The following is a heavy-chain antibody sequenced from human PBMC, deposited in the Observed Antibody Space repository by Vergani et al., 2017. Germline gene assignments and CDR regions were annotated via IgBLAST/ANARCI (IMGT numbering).Heavy chain of an antibody. V-gene: IGHV4-34*01. CDR3: ARASGYYSTYYYYYYMDV. CDR2: INHSGST. Sequence: QVQLQQWGAGLLKPSETLSLTCAVYGGSFSGYYWSWIRQPPGKGLEWIGEINHSGSTNYNPSLKSRVTISVDTSKNQFSLKLSSVTAADTAVYYCARASGYYSTYYYYYYMDVWGKGTTVTVSS. D-gene: IGHD3-22*01. CDR1: GGSFSGYY. J-gene: IGHJ6*03.